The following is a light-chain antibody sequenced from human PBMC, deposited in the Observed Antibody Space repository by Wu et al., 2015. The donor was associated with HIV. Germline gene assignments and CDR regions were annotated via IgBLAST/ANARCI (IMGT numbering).Light chain of an antibody. V-gene: IGKV3-15*01. J-gene: IGKJ1*01. CDR1: QSVSSN. Sequence: EIVLTQSPGTLSLSPGERATLSCRASQSVSSNYLAWYQQKRGQAPRLLIYGASNRATGVAARFTGSGSVTEFTLTITSMQSEDFAVYYCQQYNNWPRTFGQGTKVEIK. CDR3: QQYNNWPRT. CDR2: GAS.